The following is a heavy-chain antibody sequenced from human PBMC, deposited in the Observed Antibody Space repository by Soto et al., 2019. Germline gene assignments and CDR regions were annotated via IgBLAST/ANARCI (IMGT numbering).Heavy chain of an antibody. D-gene: IGHD6-6*01. V-gene: IGHV1-69*01. CDR1: GGTFSSYA. J-gene: IGHJ4*02. CDR3: ARVYDSASIAARNVYYFDY. Sequence: QVQLVQSGAEVKKPGSSVKVSCKASGGTFSSYAISWVRQAPGQGLEWVGGIIPIFGTANYAQKFQGRVTITADESTSTAYMELSSLRSEDRAVYYCARVYDSASIAARNVYYFDYWGQGTLVTVSS. CDR2: IIPIFGTA.